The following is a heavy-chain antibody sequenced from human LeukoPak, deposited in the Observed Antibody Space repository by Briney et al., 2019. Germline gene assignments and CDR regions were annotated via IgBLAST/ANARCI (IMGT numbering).Heavy chain of an antibody. CDR3: AKSVDIDWFDP. V-gene: IGHV4-38-2*01. J-gene: IGHJ5*02. CDR2: IYHSGST. D-gene: IGHD2-2*03. Sequence: TSETLSLTCAVSGYSISSGYYWGWIRPPPGKGLEWIGSIYHSGSTYYNPSLKGRVTISVDTSKNQFSLKLSSVTAADTAVYYCAKSVDIDWFDPWGQGTLVTVSS. CDR1: GYSISSGYY.